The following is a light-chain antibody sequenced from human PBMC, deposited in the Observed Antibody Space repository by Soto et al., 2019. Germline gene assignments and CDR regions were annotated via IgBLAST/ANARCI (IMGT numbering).Light chain of an antibody. V-gene: IGLV2-14*01. J-gene: IGLJ1*01. CDR2: DVS. CDR1: NSDVGGYNY. CDR3: SSYTSSTTYV. Sequence: QSVMTQPASVSGSPGQSIAISCTGTNSDVGGYNYVSWYQQHPGKAPKLMIFDVSNRPSGISNRFSGSKSGNTASLTISGLQAEDEAGYYCSSYTSSTTYVFGTGTKLTVL.